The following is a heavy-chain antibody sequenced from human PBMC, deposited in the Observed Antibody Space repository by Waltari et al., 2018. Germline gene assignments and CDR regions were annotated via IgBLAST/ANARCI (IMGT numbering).Heavy chain of an antibody. CDR2: IYYSGRT. V-gene: IGHV4-39*01. CDR3: ARRGRQLRNWFDP. CDR1: GGSISSSSYY. J-gene: IGHJ5*02. D-gene: IGHD2-2*01. Sequence: QLQLQESGPGLVKPSETLSLTCTVSGGSISSSSYYWGWIRQPPGKGLEWIGSIYYSGRTYYNPSLKSRVTISVDTSKNQFSLKLSSVTAADTAVYYCARRGRQLRNWFDPWGQGTLVTVSS.